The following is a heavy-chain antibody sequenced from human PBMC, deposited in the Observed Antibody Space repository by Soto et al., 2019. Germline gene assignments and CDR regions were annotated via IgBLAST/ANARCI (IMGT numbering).Heavy chain of an antibody. CDR2: ISNDGSS. V-gene: IGHV3-74*01. J-gene: IGHJ1*01. CDR1: GFTFSSYW. CDR3: ARLPNKSPQN. Sequence: EVQLVESGGGLVQPGGSLRLSCVASGFTFSSYWMHWVRQAPGKGLVWVSSISNDGSSIYADPVKGRFTISRDNAKNTLYLQMIRLRAEDTAVYYCARLPNKSPQNWGQGTLVIVSP.